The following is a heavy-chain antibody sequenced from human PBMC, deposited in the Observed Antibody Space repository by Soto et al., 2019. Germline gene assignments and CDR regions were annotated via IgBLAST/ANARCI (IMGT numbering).Heavy chain of an antibody. CDR1: GSTFSSYT. CDR2: IIPVLGVT. CDR3: ARRRYCGADCYSKYYYGMDV. D-gene: IGHD2-21*02. J-gene: IGHJ6*02. Sequence: QVQLVQSGAEVKKPGSSVKVSCQASGSTFSSYTVSWVRQAPGQGLEWMGRIIPVLGVTNYAQKFKGRVTITADKSKTTAYMELSSLRSWDTAVYYCARRRYCGADCYSKYYYGMDVWGQGTTVTVSS. V-gene: IGHV1-69*02.